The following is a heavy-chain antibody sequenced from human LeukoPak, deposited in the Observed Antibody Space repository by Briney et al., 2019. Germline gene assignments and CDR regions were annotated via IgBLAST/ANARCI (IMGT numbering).Heavy chain of an antibody. Sequence: TSQTLSLTCTVSGGSISSGGYYWGWIRQPPGKGLEWIGSIYHSGSTYYNPSLKSRVTISVDTSKNQFSLKLSSVTAADTAVYYCARGYSSGHIYFDYWGQGTLVTVSS. D-gene: IGHD6-19*01. CDR3: ARGYSSGHIYFDY. CDR2: IYHSGST. V-gene: IGHV4-39*07. J-gene: IGHJ4*02. CDR1: GGSISSGGYY.